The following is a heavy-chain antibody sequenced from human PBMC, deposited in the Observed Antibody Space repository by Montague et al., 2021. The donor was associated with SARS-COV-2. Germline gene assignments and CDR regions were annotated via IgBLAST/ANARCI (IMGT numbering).Heavy chain of an antibody. D-gene: IGHD4-17*01. CDR3: ARYGDYGSWFDP. CDR1: GFSLNTSGEG. CDR2: IYWDDDK. V-gene: IGHV2-5*02. Sequence: PALVKPTQTLTLTCPFSGFSLNTSGEGVGWVRQPPGKALEWLALIYWDDDKRYSPSLKSRPTISKDTTKNEVVLTVANMDPVDTATYYCARYGDYGSWFDPWGQGTLVTVSS. J-gene: IGHJ5*02.